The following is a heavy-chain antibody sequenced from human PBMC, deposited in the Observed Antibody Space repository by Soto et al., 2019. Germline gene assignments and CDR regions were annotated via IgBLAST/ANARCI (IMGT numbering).Heavy chain of an antibody. CDR2: IIPIFGTA. V-gene: IGHV1-69*13. CDR3: AREPYYYDSSGYYYVPYYFDY. CDR1: GGTFSSYA. Sequence: GASVKVSCKASGGTFSSYAISWVRQAPGQGLEWMGGIIPIFGTANYAQKFQGRVTITADESTSTAYMELSSLRSEDTAVYYCAREPYYYDSSGYYYVPYYFDYWGQGTLVTVSS. J-gene: IGHJ4*02. D-gene: IGHD3-22*01.